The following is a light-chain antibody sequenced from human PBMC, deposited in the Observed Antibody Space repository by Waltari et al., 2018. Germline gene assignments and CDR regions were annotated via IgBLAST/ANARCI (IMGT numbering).Light chain of an antibody. V-gene: IGLV2-23*01. CDR1: SSDVGNYNF. CDR3: CSYAGSRTPWV. J-gene: IGLJ3*02. Sequence: QSALTQPASVSGSHGQSITISCTGSSSDVGNYNFVSWYQQHQDEAPKLVIYEGSKRPSGISIRFSGSKAGNTASLTSSRLQAEDEADYYCCSYAGSRTPWVFGGGTRVTVL. CDR2: EGS.